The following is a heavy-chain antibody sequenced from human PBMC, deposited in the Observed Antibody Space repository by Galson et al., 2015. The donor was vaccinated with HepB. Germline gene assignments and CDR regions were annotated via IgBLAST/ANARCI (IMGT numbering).Heavy chain of an antibody. J-gene: IGHJ4*02. CDR1: GFTFSSYA. CDR3: AKPSLIDWLLLYYFDY. Sequence: SLRLSCAASGFTFSSYAMSWVRQAPGKGLEWVSAISGSGGSTYYADSVKGRFTISRDNSKNTLYLQMNSLRAEDTAVYYCAKPSLIDWLLLYYFDYWGQGTLVTVSS. D-gene: IGHD3-9*01. CDR2: ISGSGGST. V-gene: IGHV3-23*01.